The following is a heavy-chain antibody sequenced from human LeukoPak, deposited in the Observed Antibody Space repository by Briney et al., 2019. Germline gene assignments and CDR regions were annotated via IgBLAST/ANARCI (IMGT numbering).Heavy chain of an antibody. V-gene: IGHV4-59*08. Sequence: SETLSLTCTVSGASISNYWSWIRQAPGQGLEWIGYMLYSGSANQKPSLRSRVTISVDTSKNQVSLKLSSATAADTAVYYCARSDIWGSYRFLDYWGQGILVTVSS. CDR2: MLYSGSA. J-gene: IGHJ4*01. CDR1: GASISNY. CDR3: ARSDIWGSYRFLDY. D-gene: IGHD3-16*02.